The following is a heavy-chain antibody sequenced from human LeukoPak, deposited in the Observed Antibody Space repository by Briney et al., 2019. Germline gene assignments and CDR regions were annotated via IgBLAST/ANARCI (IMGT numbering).Heavy chain of an antibody. D-gene: IGHD2-2*01. CDR1: GGSISSYY. V-gene: IGHV4-59*01. Sequence: PSETLSLTCTVSGGSISSYYWSWIRQPPGKGLEWIGYIYYSGSTSYNPSLKSRVTISVDTSKNQVSLKLISVTAADTAVYYCARQYCSSTSCVALDIWGQGTMVTVSS. CDR2: IYYSGST. J-gene: IGHJ3*02. CDR3: ARQYCSSTSCVALDI.